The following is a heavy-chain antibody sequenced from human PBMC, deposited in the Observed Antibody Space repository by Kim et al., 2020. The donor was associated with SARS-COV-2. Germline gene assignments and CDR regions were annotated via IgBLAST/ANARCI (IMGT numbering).Heavy chain of an antibody. CDR3: ARELPSEAAAGAGDGMDV. V-gene: IGHV4-4*07. J-gene: IGHJ6*02. CDR1: GGSISSYY. Sequence: SETLSLTCTVSGGSISSYYWSWIRQPAGKGLEWIGRIYTSGSTNYNPSLKSRVTMSVDTSKNQFSLKLSSVTAADTAVYYCARELPSEAAAGAGDGMDVWGQGTTVTVSS. CDR2: IYTSGST. D-gene: IGHD6-13*01.